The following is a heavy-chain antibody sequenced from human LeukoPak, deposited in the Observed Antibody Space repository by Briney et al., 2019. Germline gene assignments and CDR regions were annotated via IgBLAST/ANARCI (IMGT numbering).Heavy chain of an antibody. CDR1: GFTLSSYA. CDR3: AKDRGDGNKYPFDY. D-gene: IGHD5-24*01. V-gene: IGHV3-23*01. Sequence: PGGSLRLSCAASGFTLSSYAMRWVRQTPGKGLKWISGMTSTGESTYYADSVKGRFTISRDNSKNTLYLQMNSLRVEDTAVYYCAKDRGDGNKYPFDYWGQGTLVIVSS. CDR2: MTSTGEST. J-gene: IGHJ4*02.